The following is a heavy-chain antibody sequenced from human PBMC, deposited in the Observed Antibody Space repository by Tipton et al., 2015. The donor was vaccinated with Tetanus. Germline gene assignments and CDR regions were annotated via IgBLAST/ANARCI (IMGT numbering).Heavy chain of an antibody. CDR3: ARAHTPSYDSSGYSGGAFGY. D-gene: IGHD3-22*01. CDR2: ISSSSSYI. V-gene: IGHV3-21*01. Sequence: SLRLSCAASGFTFSRYSMNWVRQAPGKGLEWVSSISSSSSYIYYADSVKGRFTISRDNAKNSLYLQMNSLRAADTAVYFCARAHTPSYDSSGYSGGAFGYWGQGTLVTVSS. CDR1: GFTFSRYS. J-gene: IGHJ4*02.